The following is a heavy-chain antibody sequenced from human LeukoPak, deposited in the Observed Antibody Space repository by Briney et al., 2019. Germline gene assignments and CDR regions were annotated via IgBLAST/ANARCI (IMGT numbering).Heavy chain of an antibody. CDR3: ARDVGYSSSSGGDAFDI. Sequence: ASVKVSCKASGYTFTSYDINWVRQATGQGLEWMGWMNPNSGNTGYAQKFQGRVTITRNTPISTAYMELSSLRSEDTAVYYCARDVGYSSSSGGDAFDIWGQGTMVTVSS. CDR2: MNPNSGNT. J-gene: IGHJ3*02. V-gene: IGHV1-8*03. CDR1: GYTFTSYD. D-gene: IGHD6-6*01.